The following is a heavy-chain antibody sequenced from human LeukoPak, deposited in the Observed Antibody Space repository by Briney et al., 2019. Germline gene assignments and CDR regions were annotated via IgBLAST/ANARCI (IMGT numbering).Heavy chain of an antibody. V-gene: IGHV4-34*01. CDR3: ARLRRSPSGYSYGLGY. CDR2: INHSGST. J-gene: IGHJ4*02. D-gene: IGHD5-18*01. CDR1: GGSFSGYY. Sequence: SETLSLTCAVYGGSFSGYYWIWIRQPPGKGLEWIGEINHSGSTNYNPSLKSRVTISVDTSKSQFSLNLSSVTAADTAVYYCARLRRSPSGYSYGLGYWGQGTLVTVSS.